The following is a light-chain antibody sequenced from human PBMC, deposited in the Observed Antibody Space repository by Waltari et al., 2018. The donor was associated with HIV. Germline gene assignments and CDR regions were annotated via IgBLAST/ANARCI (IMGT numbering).Light chain of an antibody. Sequence: VLSRSPATLSFSLCVRATLSCSPSPPVGSFLAWYQQRPGQAPRLLIYDASNRATDIPGRFSGSGSGTDFTLTISSLEPEDFAVYYCQQHSNWPRTFGQGTKVEIK. J-gene: IGKJ1*01. CDR1: PPVGSF. CDR2: DAS. V-gene: IGKV3-11*01. CDR3: QQHSNWPRT.